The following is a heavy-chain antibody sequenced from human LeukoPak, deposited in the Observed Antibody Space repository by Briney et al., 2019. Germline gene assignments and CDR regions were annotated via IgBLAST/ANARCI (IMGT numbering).Heavy chain of an antibody. CDR3: AKSSGYYPLNTQEDY. V-gene: IGHV3-23*01. D-gene: IGHD3-22*01. J-gene: IGHJ4*02. CDR2: ISGSGGST. CDR1: GFTFSNYA. Sequence: GGSLRLSCAASGFTFSNYAMSWVRQAPGKGLEWVSAISGSGGSTYYADSVKGRFTISRDNSKNTLYLQMNSLRAEDTAVYYCAKSSGYYPLNTQEDYWGQGTLVTVSS.